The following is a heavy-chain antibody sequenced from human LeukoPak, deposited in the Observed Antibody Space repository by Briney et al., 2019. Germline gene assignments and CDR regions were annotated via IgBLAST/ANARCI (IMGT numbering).Heavy chain of an antibody. V-gene: IGHV3-30-3*01. D-gene: IGHD2-15*01. CDR2: ISYDGSNK. Sequence: GGSLRLSCAASGFTFSSYAMHWVRQAPGKGLEWVAVISYDGSNKYYADSVKGRFTISRDNSKNTLYLQMNSLRAEDTAVYYCARVAAPAFDYWGQGTLVTVSS. CDR3: ARVAAPAFDY. J-gene: IGHJ4*02. CDR1: GFTFSSYA.